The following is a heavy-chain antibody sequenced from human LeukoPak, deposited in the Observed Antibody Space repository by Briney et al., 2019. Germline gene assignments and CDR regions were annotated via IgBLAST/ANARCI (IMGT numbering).Heavy chain of an antibody. CDR2: IKLDGSEK. Sequence: GGSLRLSCAASGFTFSNYWMTWVRQAPGKELEWVANIKLDGSEKYYMDSVRGRFTISRDNAKNSLYLQMDSLSAEDTAVYYCVIEAFDIWGPGTLVTVSS. CDR3: VIEAFDI. J-gene: IGHJ3*02. V-gene: IGHV3-7*01. CDR1: GFTFSNYW.